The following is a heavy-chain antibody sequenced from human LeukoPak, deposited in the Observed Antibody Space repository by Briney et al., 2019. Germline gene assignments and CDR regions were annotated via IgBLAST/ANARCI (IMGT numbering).Heavy chain of an antibody. CDR1: GFTFSSYA. CDR2: ISGSGGGT. D-gene: IGHD3-22*01. V-gene: IGHV3-23*01. CDR3: AKDRKGGYYDSSGLDY. J-gene: IGHJ4*02. Sequence: GGSLRLSCAASGFTFSSYAMSWVRQAPGKGLEWVSAISGSGGGTYYADSVKGRFTISRDNSKNTLYLQMNSLRAEDTAVYYCAKDRKGGYYDSSGLDYWGQGTLVTVSS.